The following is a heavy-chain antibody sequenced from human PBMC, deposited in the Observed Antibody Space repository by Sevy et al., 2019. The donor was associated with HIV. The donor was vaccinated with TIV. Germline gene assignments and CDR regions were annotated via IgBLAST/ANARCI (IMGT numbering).Heavy chain of an antibody. CDR2: IKGKIDDGTT. CDR3: TTEALDGDYGDYYVYGMDV. CDR1: RITFNNAW. Sequence: GGSLRLSCAASRITFNNAWMSWVRQAPGKGLEWVGRIKGKIDDGTTDYAAPVKGRFTISKDDSKNTLYLQMNSLKTEDTAVYYCTTEALDGDYGDYYVYGMDVWGQGTTVTVSS. J-gene: IGHJ6*02. V-gene: IGHV3-15*01. D-gene: IGHD4-17*01.